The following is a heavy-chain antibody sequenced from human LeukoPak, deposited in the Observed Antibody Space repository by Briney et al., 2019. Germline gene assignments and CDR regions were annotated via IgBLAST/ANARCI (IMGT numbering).Heavy chain of an antibody. Sequence: SETLSLTCAVYGGSFSGYYWSWIRQPPGKGLEWIAEINHSGSTNYNPSLKSRVTISVDTSKNQFSLKLSSVTAADTAVYYCASQTGYDYVWGSYRYDPSDYWGQGTLVTVSS. CDR2: INHSGST. CDR3: ASQTGYDYVWGSYRYDPSDY. D-gene: IGHD3-16*02. CDR1: GGSFSGYY. J-gene: IGHJ4*02. V-gene: IGHV4-34*01.